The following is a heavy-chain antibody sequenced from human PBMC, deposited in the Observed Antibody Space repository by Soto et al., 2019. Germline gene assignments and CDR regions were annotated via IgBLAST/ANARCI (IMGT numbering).Heavy chain of an antibody. CDR1: GASITRDGYY. D-gene: IGHD3-10*01. Sequence: QVQLQQSGPGLVKPSQTLSLTCTVSGASITRDGYYWSRLRQHTGKGQDWIGHIYYSGNTYYDLSQGRRLTVTVDTSKNQFPLTRTSVTAADTDVYCYARTVGSGSPDFDYWGQGTLVTVSS. V-gene: IGHV4-31*03. J-gene: IGHJ4*02. CDR2: IYYSGNT. CDR3: ARTVGSGSPDFDY.